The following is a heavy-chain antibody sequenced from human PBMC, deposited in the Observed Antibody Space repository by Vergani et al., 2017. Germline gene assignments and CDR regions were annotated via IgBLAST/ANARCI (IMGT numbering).Heavy chain of an antibody. V-gene: IGHV4-61*02. J-gene: IGHJ3*01. CDR3: TSDGGEYDKDALDV. D-gene: IGHD2-21*01. CDR1: GGPFSTGGQS. Sequence: QVQLQESGPGLGKPSQTLSLTCTVSGGPFSTGGQSWTWLRQAAGKGLEWIGHIYTSGSTNYNPSPRSRAIMSVDASKKQFSLKLNYVTAADTAVYYCTSDGGEYDKDALDVWGQGTKVTVSS. CDR2: IYTSGST.